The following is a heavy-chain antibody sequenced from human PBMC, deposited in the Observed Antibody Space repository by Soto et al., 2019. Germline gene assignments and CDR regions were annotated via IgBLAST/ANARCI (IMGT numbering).Heavy chain of an antibody. CDR2: VHPSGSI. Sequence: QVQVQESGPGLVKPSQTLSLTCSVSGDSKIIKSYYWTWIRQHPGKGLEWIGHVHPSGSISYNSSLRSRVTMSADTSKNQVSLELTSVTVADTAVYYCVRGADRYKCGFWGQGTLVTVSS. CDR1: GDSKIIKSYY. J-gene: IGHJ4*02. D-gene: IGHD2-21*02. V-gene: IGHV4-31*03. CDR3: VRGADRYKCGF.